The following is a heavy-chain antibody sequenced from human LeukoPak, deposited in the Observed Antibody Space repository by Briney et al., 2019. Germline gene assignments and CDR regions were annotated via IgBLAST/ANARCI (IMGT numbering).Heavy chain of an antibody. CDR2: IRQGGSEK. Sequence: PGGSLRLSCAASGFTFSSYWMSWVRQAPGKGLEWVANIRQGGSEKYYVDSVKGRFTISRDNAKNSLYLQMNSLRAEDTAVYYCASYRLRFLEWLSLPFDYWGQGTLVTVSS. CDR1: GFTFSSYW. J-gene: IGHJ4*02. V-gene: IGHV3-7*01. D-gene: IGHD3-3*01. CDR3: ASYRLRFLEWLSLPFDY.